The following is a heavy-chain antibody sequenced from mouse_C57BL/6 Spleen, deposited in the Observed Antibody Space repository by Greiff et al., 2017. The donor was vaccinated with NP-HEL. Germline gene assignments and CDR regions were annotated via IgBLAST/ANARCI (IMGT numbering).Heavy chain of an antibody. CDR3: ARRRYSNYGDAMDY. Sequence: VQLQQSGPVLVKPGASVKMSCKASGYTFTDYYMNWVKQSHGKSLEWIGVINPYNGGTSYNQKFKGKATLTVDKSSSTAYMELNSLTSEDSAGYYCARRRYSNYGDAMDYWGQGTSVTVSS. D-gene: IGHD2-5*01. CDR1: GYTFTDYY. J-gene: IGHJ4*01. CDR2: INPYNGGT. V-gene: IGHV1-19*01.